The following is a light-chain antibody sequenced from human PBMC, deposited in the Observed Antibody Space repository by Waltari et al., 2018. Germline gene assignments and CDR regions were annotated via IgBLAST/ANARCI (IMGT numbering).Light chain of an antibody. Sequence: EIVLTQSPGTLSLSPGEGATLSCRASQSVRNSRLAWYQQKPGQAPRLLIYGASSRATGIPDRFSGSGSGTDFTLTISRLEPEDFAVYYCQQYGSSPTTFGPGTKVDIK. CDR3: QQYGSSPTT. J-gene: IGKJ3*01. CDR2: GAS. V-gene: IGKV3-20*01. CDR1: QSVRNSR.